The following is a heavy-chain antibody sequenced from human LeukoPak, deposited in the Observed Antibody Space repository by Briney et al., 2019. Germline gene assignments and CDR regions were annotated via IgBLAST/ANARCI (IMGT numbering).Heavy chain of an antibody. CDR1: GFTFSSYA. CDR2: ILYDGSNK. J-gene: IGHJ4*02. V-gene: IGHV3-30*04. D-gene: IGHD3-3*01. CDR3: ASEIIFGSFDY. Sequence: GGSLRLSCAASGFTFSSYAMHWVRQAPGKGLEWVAVILYDGSNKYYADSVKGRFTISRDNSKNTLYLQMNSLRAEDTAVYYCASEIIFGSFDYWGQGTLVTVSS.